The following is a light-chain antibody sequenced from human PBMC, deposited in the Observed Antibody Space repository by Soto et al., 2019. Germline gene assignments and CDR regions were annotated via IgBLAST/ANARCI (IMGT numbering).Light chain of an antibody. CDR3: QQYGSSPAT. V-gene: IGKV3-20*01. CDR1: QNVSSSY. Sequence: EIVLTQSPGTLSLSPGERATLSCRASQNVSSSYLAWYQQKPGQAPSLLIYGTTTRATGVPDRFSGSGSGTDFALTISRVEPEDFALYFCQQYGSSPATFGQGTKVEI. CDR2: GTT. J-gene: IGKJ1*01.